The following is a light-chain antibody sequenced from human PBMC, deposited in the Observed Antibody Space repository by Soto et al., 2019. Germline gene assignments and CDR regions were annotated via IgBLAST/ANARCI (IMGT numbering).Light chain of an antibody. J-gene: IGKJ4*01. CDR1: QSISDW. CDR3: QQYNSYSLT. CDR2: DAS. Sequence: DIQMTQSPSTLAASVGYRVTITSRASQSISDWLAWYQQKPGKAPKILIYDASGLESGVPSRFRGNGSGTEFTLTISRLQPDDFATYYGQQYNSYSLTFGGGTKVDIK. V-gene: IGKV1-5*01.